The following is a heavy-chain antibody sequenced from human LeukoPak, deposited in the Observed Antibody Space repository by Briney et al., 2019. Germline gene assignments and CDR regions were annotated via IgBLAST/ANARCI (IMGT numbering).Heavy chain of an antibody. J-gene: IGHJ4*02. D-gene: IGHD6-13*01. Sequence: PGGSLRLSCAASGFTFTTYAMHWVRQAPGRGPEYVSAISTDGGGTYYANSVKGRFTISRDNSKNTLYLQMGSLRVEDTAVYYCARYSSGSCYDYWGQGTLVTVSS. CDR3: ARYSSGSCYDY. V-gene: IGHV3-64*01. CDR1: GFTFTTYA. CDR2: ISTDGGGT.